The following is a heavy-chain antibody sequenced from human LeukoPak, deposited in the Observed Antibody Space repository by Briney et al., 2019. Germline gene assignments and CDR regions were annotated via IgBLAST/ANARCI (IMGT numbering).Heavy chain of an antibody. Sequence: PGGSLRLSCTTSGFTFGDYAMSWVRQAPGKGLEWVGFIRSQAYGRTTDYAASVKGRFNISRDDSKSIAYLQMNSLKTEDTAVYYCTQVSITGNTRGPFDYWGQGTLVTVSS. J-gene: IGHJ4*02. D-gene: IGHD1-7*01. CDR1: GFTFGDYA. CDR2: IRSQAYGRTT. V-gene: IGHV3-49*04. CDR3: TQVSITGNTRGPFDY.